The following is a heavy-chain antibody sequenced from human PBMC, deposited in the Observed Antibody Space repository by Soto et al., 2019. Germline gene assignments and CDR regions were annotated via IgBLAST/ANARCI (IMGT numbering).Heavy chain of an antibody. CDR3: ARDIAAAGTSYYYYGMDV. CDR1: GFTFSSYG. Sequence: QVQLVESGGGVVQPGRSLRLSCAASGFTFSSYGMHWVRQAPGKGLEWVAVIGYDGSNKYYADSVKGRFTISRDNSKNTLYLQMNSLRAEDTAVYYCARDIAAAGTSYYYYGMDVWGQGTTVTVSS. CDR2: IGYDGSNK. J-gene: IGHJ6*02. D-gene: IGHD6-13*01. V-gene: IGHV3-33*01.